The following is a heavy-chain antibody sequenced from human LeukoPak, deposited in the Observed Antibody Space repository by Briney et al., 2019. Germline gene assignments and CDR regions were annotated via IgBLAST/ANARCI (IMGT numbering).Heavy chain of an antibody. CDR1: GYTFTGYY. CDR2: INPNTGGT. Sequence: ASVKVSCTASGYTFTGYYLHWVRQAPGQGLEWMGWINPNTGGTNFAQRFRGRVTMTRDTSISTAYMELSRVRSDDTAVYYCARAYDDSGYSLGYWGQGTLVTVSS. D-gene: IGHD3-22*01. J-gene: IGHJ4*02. V-gene: IGHV1-2*02. CDR3: ARAYDDSGYSLGY.